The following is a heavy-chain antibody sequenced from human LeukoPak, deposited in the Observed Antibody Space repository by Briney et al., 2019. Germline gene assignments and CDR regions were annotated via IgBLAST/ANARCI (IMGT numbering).Heavy chain of an antibody. CDR3: ARLEDIAAAGPFDY. CDR2: ISSSSSYI. J-gene: IGHJ4*02. D-gene: IGHD6-13*01. CDR1: GYSIRNGYH. V-gene: IGHV3-21*03. Sequence: ETLSLTCSVSGYSIRNGYHWGWVRQAPGKGLEWVSSISSSSSYIYYADSVKGRFTISRDNAKNSLYLQMNSLRAEDTAVYYCARLEDIAAAGPFDYWGQGTLVTVSS.